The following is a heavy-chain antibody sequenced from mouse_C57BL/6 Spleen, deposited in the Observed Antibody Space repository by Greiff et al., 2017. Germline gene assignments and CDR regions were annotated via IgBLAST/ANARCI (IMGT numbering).Heavy chain of an antibody. J-gene: IGHJ4*01. CDR1: GFTFSDYG. CDR3: ARRIYYYGSSYSNYYAMDY. CDR2: ISSGSSTI. Sequence: EVQGVESGGGLVKPGGSLKLSCAASGFTFSDYGMHWVRQAPEKGLEWVAYISSGSSTIYYADTVKGRFTISRDNAKNTLFLQMTSLRSEDTAMYYCARRIYYYGSSYSNYYAMDYWGQGTSVTVSS. D-gene: IGHD1-1*01. V-gene: IGHV5-17*01.